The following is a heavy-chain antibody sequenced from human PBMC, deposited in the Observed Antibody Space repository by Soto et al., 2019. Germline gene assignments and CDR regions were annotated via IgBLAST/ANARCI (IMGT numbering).Heavy chain of an antibody. V-gene: IGHV3-21*01. D-gene: IGHD6-13*01. Sequence: GSLRFSCAASGFTFSSYSMNWVRQAPGKGLEWVSSISSSSSYIYYADSVKGRFTISRDNAKNSLYLQMNSLRAKDTAVYYCARGSVSSSWYSYYYYYGMDVWGQGTTVTVSS. CDR2: ISSSSSYI. CDR3: ARGSVSSSWYSYYYYYGMDV. CDR1: GFTFSSYS. J-gene: IGHJ6*02.